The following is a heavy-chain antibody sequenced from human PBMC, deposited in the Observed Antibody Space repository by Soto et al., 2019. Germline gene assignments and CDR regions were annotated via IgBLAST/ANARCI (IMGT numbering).Heavy chain of an antibody. CDR2: ISGSGGST. D-gene: IGHD6-13*01. J-gene: IGHJ4*02. CDR3: ADVDISSWSLVPFDY. CDR1: GFTISSCA. Sequence: GGSLRLSRAASGFTISSCAMSCDRQAPGKGLEWVSAISGSGGSTYYADSVKGRFTISRDNSKNTLYLQMNSLRAEDTAVYYCADVDISSWSLVPFDYWGQGTLVTVSS. V-gene: IGHV3-23*01.